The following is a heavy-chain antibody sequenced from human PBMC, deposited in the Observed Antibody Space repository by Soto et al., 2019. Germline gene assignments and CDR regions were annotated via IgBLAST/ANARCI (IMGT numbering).Heavy chain of an antibody. CDR2: IYYSGST. D-gene: IGHD2-2*01. CDR3: AREIVVPPAMRWFDP. CDR1: GGSISSYY. J-gene: IGHJ5*02. Sequence: SETLSLTCTVSGGSISSYYWSWIRQPPGKGLEWIGYIYYSGSTNYNPSLKSRVTISVDTSKNQFSLKLSSVTAADTAVYYCAREIVVPPAMRWFDPWGQGTLVTVSS. V-gene: IGHV4-59*01.